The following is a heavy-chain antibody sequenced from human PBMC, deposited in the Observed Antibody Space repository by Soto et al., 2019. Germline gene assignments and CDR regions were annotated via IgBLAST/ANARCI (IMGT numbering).Heavy chain of an antibody. V-gene: IGHV6-1*01. CDR3: AIGPGSLRP. Sequence: SQTLSLTCAISGDSVSSNSAAWNWIRLSPSRGLEWLGRTYYRSKRYSVYASSVTSRITINPDTSKNQFSLQLNSVTPDDTAIYYCAIGPGSLRPWGQGTLVTVA. CDR2: TYYRSKRYS. D-gene: IGHD1-1*01. CDR1: GDSVSSNSAA. J-gene: IGHJ5*02.